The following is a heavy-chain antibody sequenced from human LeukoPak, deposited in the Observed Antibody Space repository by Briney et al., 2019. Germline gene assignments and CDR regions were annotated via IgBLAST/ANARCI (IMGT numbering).Heavy chain of an antibody. Sequence: PSETLSLTCTVSGGSISSGGYYWSWIRQPPGKGLEWIGYIYHSGSTYYNPSLKSRVTISVDTSKNEFSLKLSSVTAADTAFYFCARVGNWGSSDYWGQGTLVTVSS. D-gene: IGHD7-27*01. CDR1: GGSISSGGYY. V-gene: IGHV4-30-2*01. J-gene: IGHJ4*02. CDR2: IYHSGST. CDR3: ARVGNWGSSDY.